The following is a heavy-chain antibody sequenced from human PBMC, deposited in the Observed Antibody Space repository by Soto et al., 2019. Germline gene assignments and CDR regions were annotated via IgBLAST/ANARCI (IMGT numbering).Heavy chain of an antibody. CDR2: ISGSGGST. CDR1: GFTFSSYA. V-gene: IGHV3-23*01. CDR3: AKGAAAGPYYYYGMDV. Sequence: EVQLLESGGGLVQPGGSLRLSCAASGFTFSSYAMSWVRQAPGKGLEWVSAISGSGGSTYYADSVKGRFTISRDNPKNTLYLQMNSLRAEDTAVYYCAKGAAAGPYYYYGMDVWGQGTTVTVSS. J-gene: IGHJ6*02. D-gene: IGHD6-13*01.